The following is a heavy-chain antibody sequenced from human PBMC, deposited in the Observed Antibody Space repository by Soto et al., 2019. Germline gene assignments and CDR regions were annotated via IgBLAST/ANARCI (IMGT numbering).Heavy chain of an antibody. CDR1: GGSISSSSYY. V-gene: IGHV4-39*01. CDR2: IYYSGST. Sequence: GPGPTPPSETLSLTCTVSGGSISSSSYYWGWIRQPPGKGLEWIGSIYYSGSTYYNPSLKSRVTISVDTSKNQFSLKLSSVTAADTAVYYCATLGSYIYYFDYWGQGTLVT. CDR3: ATLGSYIYYFDY. J-gene: IGHJ4*02. D-gene: IGHD3-16*01.